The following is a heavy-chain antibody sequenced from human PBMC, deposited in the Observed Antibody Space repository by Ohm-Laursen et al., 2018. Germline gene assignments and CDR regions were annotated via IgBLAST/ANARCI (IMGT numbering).Heavy chain of an antibody. CDR1: GFTFSSYW. D-gene: IGHD3-10*01. CDR3: ATFMVRGVTTSD. CDR2: INSDGSST. Sequence: SLRLSCAASGFTFSSYWMHWVRQAPGKGLVWVSRINSDGSSTSYADSVKGRFTISRDNAKNTLYLQMNSLRAEDTAVYYCATFMVRGVTTSDWGQGTLVTVSS. J-gene: IGHJ4*02. V-gene: IGHV3-74*01.